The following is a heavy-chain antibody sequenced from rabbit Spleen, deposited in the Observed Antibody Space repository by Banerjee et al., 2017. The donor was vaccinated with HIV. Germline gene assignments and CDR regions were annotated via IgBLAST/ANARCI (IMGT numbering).Heavy chain of an antibody. CDR2: INTNNGNS. J-gene: IGHJ6*01. D-gene: IGHD8-1*01. V-gene: IGHV1S45*01. CDR3: ARDSGSSFSSYGMDL. CDR1: GFSFIYNGV. Sequence: QEQLVESGGGLVTLGGSLTLTCRASGFSFIYNGVMWWVRQAPGKGLEYIACINTNNGNSVYATWATGRFTISKASSTTVTLQMTNLSVADTATYFCARDSGSSFSSYGMDLWGPGTLVTVS.